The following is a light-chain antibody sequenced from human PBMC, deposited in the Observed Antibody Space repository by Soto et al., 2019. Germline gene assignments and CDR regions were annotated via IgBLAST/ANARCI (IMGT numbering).Light chain of an antibody. J-gene: IGKJ2*01. Sequence: DIKMTQSPSTLSASVGDRVTITCRASQSISSWLAWYQQKPGKAPKLLVYKASSLESGVPSRFSGSGSGTEFTLTISSLQPEDFATYYCQQYNRYSDTFGQGTKLEIK. V-gene: IGKV1-5*03. CDR2: KAS. CDR3: QQYNRYSDT. CDR1: QSISSW.